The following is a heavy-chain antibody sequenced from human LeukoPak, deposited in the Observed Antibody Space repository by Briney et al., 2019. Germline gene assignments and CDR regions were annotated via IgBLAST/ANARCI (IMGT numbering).Heavy chain of an antibody. D-gene: IGHD3-10*01. J-gene: IGHJ3*02. Sequence: SGPTLVNPTQTLTLTCTFSGFSLSTSGMCVSWIRQPPGKALEWLARIDSDADKYYSTSLKTRLTISKDTSKNQVVLTMTNMDPVDTATYYCARIPRINDAFDIWGQGTMVTVSS. CDR3: ARIPRINDAFDI. V-gene: IGHV2-70*11. CDR2: IDSDADK. CDR1: GFSLSTSGMC.